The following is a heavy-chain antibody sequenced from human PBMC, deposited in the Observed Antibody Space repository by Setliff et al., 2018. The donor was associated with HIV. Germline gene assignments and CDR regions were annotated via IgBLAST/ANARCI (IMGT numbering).Heavy chain of an antibody. Sequence: SETLSLTCAVYGGSISGYHWSWIRQSPEKGLEWIGEINHSGSTNYNPSLKSRVTMSVDTSKNQFSLKLSSVTAADTAVYYCARGGGYDRSGYYPFDYWGQGTPVPSPQ. CDR3: ARGGGYDRSGYYPFDY. CDR2: INHSGST. D-gene: IGHD3-22*01. J-gene: IGHJ4*02. CDR1: GGSISGYH. V-gene: IGHV4-34*01.